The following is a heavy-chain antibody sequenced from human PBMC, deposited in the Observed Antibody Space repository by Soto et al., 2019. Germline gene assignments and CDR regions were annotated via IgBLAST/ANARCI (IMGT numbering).Heavy chain of an antibody. V-gene: IGHV3-23*01. CDR2: ISGSGGST. D-gene: IGHD2-2*01. CDR1: GFTFSSYA. Sequence: GGSLRLSCAASGFTFSSYAMSWVRQAPGKGLEWVSAISGSGGSTYYADSVKGRFTISRDNSKNTLYLQMNSLRAEDTAVYYCAKSGKNLAYCSSTSCYGNYYYYTDVWGKGTTVTVSS. J-gene: IGHJ6*03. CDR3: AKSGKNLAYCSSTSCYGNYYYYTDV.